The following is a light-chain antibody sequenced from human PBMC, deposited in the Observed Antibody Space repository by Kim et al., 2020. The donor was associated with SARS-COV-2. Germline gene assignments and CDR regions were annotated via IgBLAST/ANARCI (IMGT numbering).Light chain of an antibody. V-gene: IGKV1-33*01. CDR1: QDINSF. J-gene: IGKJ5*01. CDR3: QQHDNLPLT. CDR2: DAS. Sequence: DIQMTQSPSSLSASVGDRVTITCQASQDINSFVNWYQQTPGKAPKLLIYDASNLETGVPSRFSGSGSGTDFTFTISSLQPEDIATYYYQQHDNLPLTFGLRTRLEIK.